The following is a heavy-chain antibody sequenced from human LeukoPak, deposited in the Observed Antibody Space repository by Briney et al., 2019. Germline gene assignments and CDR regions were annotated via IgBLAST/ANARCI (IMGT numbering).Heavy chain of an antibody. V-gene: IGHV3-7*03. Sequence: GSLRLSCAASGFTFSSYWMSWVRQAPGKGLEWVANIKQDGSEKYYVDSVKGRFTISRDNAKNSLYLQMNSLRAEDTALYYCAKDLSYGDYGLWYFDLWGRGTLVTVSS. J-gene: IGHJ2*01. CDR1: GFTFSSYW. D-gene: IGHD4-17*01. CDR3: AKDLSYGDYGLWYFDL. CDR2: IKQDGSEK.